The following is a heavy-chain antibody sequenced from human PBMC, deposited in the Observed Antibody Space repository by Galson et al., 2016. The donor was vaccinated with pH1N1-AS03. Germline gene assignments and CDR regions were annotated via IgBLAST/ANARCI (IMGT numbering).Heavy chain of an antibody. V-gene: IGHV3-23*01. Sequence: SLRLSCAASGFTFSIYAMSWVRQAPGKGLEWVSTISGSGTGTYYADSVRGRFTISRDNSENTLYLQMNSLRAEDTDVYYCAKRGGLPSEGMTYFDSWGQGTLVPVSS. CDR1: GFTFSIYA. J-gene: IGHJ4*02. CDR3: AKRGGLPSEGMTYFDS. D-gene: IGHD2-2*01. CDR2: ISGSGTGT.